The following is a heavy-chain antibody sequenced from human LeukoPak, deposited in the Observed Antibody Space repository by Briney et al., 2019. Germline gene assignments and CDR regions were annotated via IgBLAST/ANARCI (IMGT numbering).Heavy chain of an antibody. Sequence: PSETLSLTCTVSGGSISSGGYYWGWIRQPPGKGLEWIGSIYYSGSTYYNPSLKSRVTISVDTSKNQFSLKLSSVTAADTAVYYCARISMEWLLLYYWGQGTLVTVSS. CDR2: IYYSGST. V-gene: IGHV4-39*01. CDR1: GGSISSGGYY. CDR3: ARISMEWLLLYY. J-gene: IGHJ4*02. D-gene: IGHD3-3*01.